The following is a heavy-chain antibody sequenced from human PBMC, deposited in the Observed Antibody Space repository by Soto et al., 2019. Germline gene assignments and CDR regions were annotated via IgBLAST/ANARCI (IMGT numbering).Heavy chain of an antibody. J-gene: IGHJ4*02. CDR1: GFTFNAAW. Sequence: PGGSLRLSCAASGFTFNAAWMSWGRQAPGKGLEWVGRIKSKTDGGTTDFAAPVKGRFTISRDDSKNTVYLQMNSLKIEDTAVYYCTTGLAAAGTNYWGQGTLVTVSS. CDR2: IKSKTDGGTT. D-gene: IGHD6-13*01. CDR3: TTGLAAAGTNY. V-gene: IGHV3-15*01.